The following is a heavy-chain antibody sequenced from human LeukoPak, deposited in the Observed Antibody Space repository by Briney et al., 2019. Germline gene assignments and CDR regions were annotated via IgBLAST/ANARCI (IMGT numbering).Heavy chain of an antibody. Sequence: GGSLRLSCAASGFTFSSYWMHWVRQAPGKGLVWVSRINSDGTSTSYADSVKGRFTISRDNAKNTLYLQMNSLRAEDTALYYCARQPGIAVAGPIDYWGQGTLVTVSS. V-gene: IGHV3-74*01. CDR1: GFTFSSYW. CDR3: ARQPGIAVAGPIDY. CDR2: INSDGTST. J-gene: IGHJ4*02. D-gene: IGHD6-19*01.